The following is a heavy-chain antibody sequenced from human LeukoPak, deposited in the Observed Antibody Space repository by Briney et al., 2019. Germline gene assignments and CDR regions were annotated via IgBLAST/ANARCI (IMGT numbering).Heavy chain of an antibody. J-gene: IGHJ6*02. V-gene: IGHV4-34*01. D-gene: IGHD4-4*01. CDR2: INHSGST. CDR3: ARGRGLQYSYYYYYGMDV. Sequence: PSETLSLTRAVYGGSFSGYYWSWIRQPPGKGLEWIGEINHSGSTNYNPSLKSRVTISVDTSKNQFSLKLSSVTAADTAVYYCARGRGLQYSYYYYYGMDVWGQGTTVTVSS. CDR1: GGSFSGYY.